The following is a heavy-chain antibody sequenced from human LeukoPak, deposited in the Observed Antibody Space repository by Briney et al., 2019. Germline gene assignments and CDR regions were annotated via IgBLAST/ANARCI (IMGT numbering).Heavy chain of an antibody. CDR3: AKLLGILTGYSPLDY. CDR1: GFTFDDYG. Sequence: GGSLRLSCAASGFTFDDYGMSWVRQAPGKGLEWVSGINWNGGSTGYADSVKGRFTISRDNSKNTLYLQMNSLRAEDTAVYYCAKLLGILTGYSPLDYWGQGTLVTVSS. CDR2: INWNGGST. D-gene: IGHD3-9*01. V-gene: IGHV3-20*04. J-gene: IGHJ4*02.